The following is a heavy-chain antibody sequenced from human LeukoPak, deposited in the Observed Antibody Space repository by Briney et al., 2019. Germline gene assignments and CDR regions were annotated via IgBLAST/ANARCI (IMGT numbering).Heavy chain of an antibody. J-gene: IGHJ4*02. Sequence: TGGSLRLSCAASGFTFSSYAMSWVRQAPGKGLEWVSATSGSGGSTYYADSVKGRFTISRDNSKNTLYLQMNSLRAEDTAVYYCAKDLYSSGSFDYWGQGTLVTVSS. CDR3: AKDLYSSGSFDY. CDR1: GFTFSSYA. D-gene: IGHD6-19*01. CDR2: TSGSGGST. V-gene: IGHV3-23*01.